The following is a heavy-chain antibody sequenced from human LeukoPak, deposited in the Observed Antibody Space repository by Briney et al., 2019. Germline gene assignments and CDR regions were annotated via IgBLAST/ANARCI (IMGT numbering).Heavy chain of an antibody. CDR2: INPDGSQK. Sequence: GGSVSPSCEASGFTFSRNWMSWVRQAPGKGLEWVASINPDGSQKFYVGSVKGRFTISRDNTKSSLYLEMNSLGAEDTAMYYCAKLLGTVSTYDHWGQ. V-gene: IGHV3-7*01. J-gene: IGHJ4*02. D-gene: IGHD2/OR15-2a*01. CDR1: GFTFSRNW. CDR3: AKLLGTVSTYDH.